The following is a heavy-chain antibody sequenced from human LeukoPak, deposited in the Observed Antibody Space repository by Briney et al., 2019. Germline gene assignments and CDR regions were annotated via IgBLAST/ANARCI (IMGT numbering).Heavy chain of an antibody. CDR2: INPNSGGT. J-gene: IGHJ4*02. V-gene: IGHV1-2*02. Sequence: ASVKVSYKASGYTFTGYYMHWVRQAPGQGLEWMGWINPNSGGTNYAQKFQGRVTMTRDTSISTAYMELSRLRSDDTAVYYCAVGIAAAGPFDYWGQGTLVTVSS. D-gene: IGHD6-13*01. CDR1: GYTFTGYY. CDR3: AVGIAAAGPFDY.